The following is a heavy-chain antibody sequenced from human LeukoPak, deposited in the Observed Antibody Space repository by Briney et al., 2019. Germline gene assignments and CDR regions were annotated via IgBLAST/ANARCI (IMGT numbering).Heavy chain of an antibody. V-gene: IGHV3-21*01. Sequence: GGSLRLSCAASGFTFSSYEMNWVRQAPGKGLEWVSSISSSSSYIYYADSVKGRFTISRDNAKNSLYMQMTSLRAEETAVYYCARDLRPYYYDSSGYSPSCGYWGQGTLVTVSS. CDR3: ARDLRPYYYDSSGYSPSCGY. D-gene: IGHD3-22*01. J-gene: IGHJ4*02. CDR2: ISSSSSYI. CDR1: GFTFSSYE.